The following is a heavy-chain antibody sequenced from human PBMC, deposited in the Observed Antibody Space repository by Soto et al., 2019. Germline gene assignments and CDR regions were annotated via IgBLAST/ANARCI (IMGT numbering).Heavy chain of an antibody. CDR3: ARGREDHVDHHFGHLFDS. CDR2: VHHTGNT. D-gene: IGHD3-10*01. CDR1: GDSIRDSF. J-gene: IGHJ4*02. Sequence: SETLSLTCTVPGDSIRDSFWSWVRQPPGKGLEWIGLVHHTGNTNYNPSLETRVTMLIDASANHFSLTLTSVTPADAAIYYCARGREDHVDHHFGHLFDSWGQGTLVTVSS. V-gene: IGHV4-59*01.